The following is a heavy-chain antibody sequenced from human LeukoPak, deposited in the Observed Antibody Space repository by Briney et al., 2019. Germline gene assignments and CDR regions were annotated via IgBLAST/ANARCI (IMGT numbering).Heavy chain of an antibody. D-gene: IGHD3-22*01. CDR2: ISYDGSNK. V-gene: IGHV3-30*18. CDR3: AKRGSYYDSSPLDY. CDR1: GFTFSSYG. J-gene: IGHJ4*02. Sequence: GRSLRLSCAASGFTFSSYGMHWVRQAPGKGLEWVAVISYDGSNKYYADSVKGRFNISRDNSKNTLYLQMNSLRAEDTAVYYCAKRGSYYDSSPLDYWGQGTLVTVSS.